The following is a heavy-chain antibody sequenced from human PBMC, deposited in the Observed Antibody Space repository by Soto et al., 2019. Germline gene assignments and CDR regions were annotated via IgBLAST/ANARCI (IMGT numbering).Heavy chain of an antibody. D-gene: IGHD5-12*01. CDR2: ISGSGGST. J-gene: IGHJ6*03. CDR3: AKVVGLGHSGYVYYYYYMDV. Sequence: EVQLLESGGGLVQPGGSLRLSCAASGFTFSSYAMSWVRQAPGKGLEWVSAISGSGGSTYYADSVKGRFTISRDNSKNTLYLQMNSLRAEDTAVYYCAKVVGLGHSGYVYYYYYMDVWGKGTTVTVSS. V-gene: IGHV3-23*01. CDR1: GFTFSSYA.